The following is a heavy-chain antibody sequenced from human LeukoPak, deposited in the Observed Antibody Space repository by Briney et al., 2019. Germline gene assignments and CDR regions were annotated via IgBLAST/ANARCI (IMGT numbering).Heavy chain of an antibody. J-gene: IGHJ6*04. CDR3: ARERGTSSERYYYYYYGMDV. Sequence: GGSLRLSCAASRFTFSSYSMNWVRQAPGKGLEWVSSISSSSSYIYYADSVKGRFTISRDNAKNSLYLQMNSLRAEDTAVYYCARERGTSSERYYYYYYGMDVWGKGTTVTVSS. D-gene: IGHD6-19*01. CDR2: ISSSSSYI. CDR1: RFTFSSYS. V-gene: IGHV3-21*01.